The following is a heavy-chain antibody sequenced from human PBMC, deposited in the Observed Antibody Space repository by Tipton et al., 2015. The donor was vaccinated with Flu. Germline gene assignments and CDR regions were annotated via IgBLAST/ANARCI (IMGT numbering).Heavy chain of an antibody. V-gene: IGHV3-30*18. CDR1: GFTFSLYG. CDR2: ISHDGNNK. D-gene: IGHD3-16*01. CDR3: AKVLGGAAPHPLDD. Sequence: SLRLSCAASGFTFSLYGMHWVRQAPGKGLEWVTYISHDGNNKQYADSVKGRFTISRDNSRNTLYLQVNSLRVEDSALYHCAKVLGGAAPHPLDDWGPGTLVTVSS. J-gene: IGHJ4*02.